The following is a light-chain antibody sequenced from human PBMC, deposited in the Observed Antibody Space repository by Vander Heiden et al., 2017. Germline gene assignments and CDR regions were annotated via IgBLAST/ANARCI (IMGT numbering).Light chain of an antibody. J-gene: IGKJ4*01. Sequence: DIQMTQSPSSLSASGGDRIPITCQASQDISQYLNWFQQKPGKAPKLLIYDASILETGVPSRFSGSGSGTDFTFTIGSLQPEDSATYYCQHYDNLPLTFGGGTKVEIK. CDR3: QHYDNLPLT. CDR1: QDISQY. CDR2: DAS. V-gene: IGKV1-33*01.